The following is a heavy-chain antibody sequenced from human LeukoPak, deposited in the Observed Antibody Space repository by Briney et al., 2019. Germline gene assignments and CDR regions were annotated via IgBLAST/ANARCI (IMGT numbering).Heavy chain of an antibody. V-gene: IGHV4-4*07. D-gene: IGHD2-2*01. CDR1: GGSISNYY. CDR3: AREEYQLPLLYYYYYMDV. Sequence: PSETLSLTCTVSGGSISNYYWSWIRQPAGKGLEWIGHVYTSGSTNYNPSLKSRVTMSVDTSKNQFSLRLSSVTAADTAVYYCAREEYQLPLLYYYYYMDVWGKGTTVTVSS. CDR2: VYTSGST. J-gene: IGHJ6*03.